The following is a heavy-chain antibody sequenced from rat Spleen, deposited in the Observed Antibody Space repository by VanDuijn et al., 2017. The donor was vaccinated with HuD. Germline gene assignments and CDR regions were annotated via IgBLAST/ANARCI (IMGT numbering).Heavy chain of an antibody. CDR1: GFTFSNYV. CDR3: ARLLGSSGYFDY. J-gene: IGHJ2*01. D-gene: IGHD4-3*01. CDR2: ISPSGGST. V-gene: IGHV5-19*01. Sequence: EVQLVETGGGLVQPGRSLKLSCAASGFTFSNYVMHWIRQAPTKGLEWVASISPSGGSTYYRDSVQGRFTISRDNAKSTLYLQMDSLRSEDTATYYCARLLGSSGYFDYWGQGVMVTVSS.